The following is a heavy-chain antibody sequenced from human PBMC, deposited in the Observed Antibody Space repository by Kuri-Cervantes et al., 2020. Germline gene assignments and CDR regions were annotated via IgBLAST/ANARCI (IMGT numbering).Heavy chain of an antibody. Sequence: GESLKISCAASGFTFSSYSMNWVRQAPGKGLEWVAVISYDGSNKYYADSVKGRFTISRDNSKNTLYLQMNSLRAEDTAVYYCAKELGSGKFDYWGQGTLVTVSS. J-gene: IGHJ4*02. D-gene: IGHD3-10*01. CDR2: ISYDGSNK. CDR3: AKELGSGKFDY. CDR1: GFTFSSYS. V-gene: IGHV3-30*18.